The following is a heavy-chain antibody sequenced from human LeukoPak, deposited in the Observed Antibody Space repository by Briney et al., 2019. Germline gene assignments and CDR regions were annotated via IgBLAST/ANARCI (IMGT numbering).Heavy chain of an antibody. J-gene: IGHJ6*02. CDR3: ARQNSGSYSLSYYYYGMDV. V-gene: IGHV4-31*03. Sequence: SQTLSLTCTVSGGSISSGGYYWSWIRQHPGKGLEWIGYIYDSGSTYYNPSLKSRVTISVDTSKNQFSLKLSSVTAADTAVYYCARQNSGSYSLSYYYYGMDVWGQGTAVTVSS. D-gene: IGHD1-26*01. CDR2: IYDSGST. CDR1: GGSISSGGYY.